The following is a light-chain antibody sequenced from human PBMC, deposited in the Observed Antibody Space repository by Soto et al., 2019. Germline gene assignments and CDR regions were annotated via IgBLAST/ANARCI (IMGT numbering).Light chain of an antibody. CDR2: DAS. CDR1: HDITSY. CDR3: QHCDYLPI. Sequence: DIQMTQSPSSLSASVGDRLTITCQASHDITSYLNWYQHKPWKAPKLLIYDASILEAVVPPRFSGSGSGTDFTITIRGLQPEEVATYYCQHCDYLPIFGPGTTVDFK. J-gene: IGKJ3*01. V-gene: IGKV1-33*01.